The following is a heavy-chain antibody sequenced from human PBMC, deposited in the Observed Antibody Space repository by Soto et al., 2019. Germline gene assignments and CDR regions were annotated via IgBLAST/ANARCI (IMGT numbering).Heavy chain of an antibody. D-gene: IGHD6-19*01. CDR3: ARVSSGWSPTFDY. V-gene: IGHV3-7*01. J-gene: IGHJ4*02. CDR2: IKQDGSEK. CDR1: GFTFISYW. Sequence: EVQLVESGGGLVQPGGSLRLSCAASGFTFISYWMSWVRQAPGKGLEWVANIKQDGSEKYYVDSVKGRFTISRDTAKTSLYLQMNSLRAEDTAVYYCARVSSGWSPTFDYWGQGTLVTVSS.